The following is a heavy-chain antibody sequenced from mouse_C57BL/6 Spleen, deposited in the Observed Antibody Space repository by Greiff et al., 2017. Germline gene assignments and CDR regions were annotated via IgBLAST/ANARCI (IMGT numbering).Heavy chain of an antibody. V-gene: IGHV1-69*01. CDR2: IDPSDSYT. Sequence: QVQLQQPGAELVMPGASVKLSCKASGYTFTSSWMHWVKQRPGKGLEWIGEIDPSDSYTNYNQKFKGKSPLTVDKSSSTAYMQLSSLTSEDSAVYYCARWGSLYAMDYWGQGTSVTVSS. CDR1: GYTFTSSW. J-gene: IGHJ4*01. CDR3: ARWGSLYAMDY.